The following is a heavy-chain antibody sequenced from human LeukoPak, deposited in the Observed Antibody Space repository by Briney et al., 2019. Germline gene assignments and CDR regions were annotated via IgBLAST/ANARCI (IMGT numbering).Heavy chain of an antibody. Sequence: GGSLRLSCAASGFSFSGYWMTWVRQAPGKGLEWVANIKQDGSETSYVTSVRGRFTISRDNAKNSLYQRMNNLRVEDTAVYFCAREEVKSFDNWGQGTLVTVSS. J-gene: IGHJ4*02. CDR1: GFSFSGYW. V-gene: IGHV3-7*03. CDR2: IKQDGSET. CDR3: AREEVKSFDN.